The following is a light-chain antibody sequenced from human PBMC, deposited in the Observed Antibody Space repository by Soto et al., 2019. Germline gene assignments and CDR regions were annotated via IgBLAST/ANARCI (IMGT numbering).Light chain of an antibody. V-gene: IGLV2-14*01. CDR1: SSDVGGYNY. J-gene: IGLJ2*01. Sequence: QSALTQPASVSGSPGQSITISCTGTSSDVGGYNYVSWYQQHPGKAPKLMIYEVSNRPSGVSNRFSGSKSGNTASLTISGLQVEDEADYYCSSYTSSSVVFGGGTQLTVL. CDR2: EVS. CDR3: SSYTSSSVV.